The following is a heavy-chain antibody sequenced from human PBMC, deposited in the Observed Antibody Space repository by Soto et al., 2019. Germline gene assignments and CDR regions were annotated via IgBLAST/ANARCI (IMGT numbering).Heavy chain of an antibody. V-gene: IGHV3-23*01. D-gene: IGHD1-26*01. J-gene: IGHJ6*03. CDR2: ISGSGGST. CDR1: GFTFSSYA. Sequence: GGSLRLSCAASGFTFSSYAMSWVRQAPGKGLEWVSAISGSGGSTYYADSVKGRFTISRDNSKNTLYLQMNSLRAEDTAVYYCAKVERGAYYYYMDVWGKGTTVTVSS. CDR3: AKVERGAYYYYMDV.